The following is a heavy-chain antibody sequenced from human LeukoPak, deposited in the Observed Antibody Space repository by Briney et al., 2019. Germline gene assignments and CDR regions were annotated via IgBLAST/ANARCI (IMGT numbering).Heavy chain of an antibody. CDR2: INPSGGGT. D-gene: IGHD2-15*01. Sequence: AGGSLRLSCAASGFTFSSYAMNWVRQAPGKGLEWVSSINPSGGGTYYADSVKGRFTISRDNFKTTLSLQMNSLRAEDTAVYFCASRGYCSGGSCPPAYWGQGTLVTVSS. CDR3: ASRGYCSGGSCPPAY. CDR1: GFTFSSYA. J-gene: IGHJ4*02. V-gene: IGHV3-23*01.